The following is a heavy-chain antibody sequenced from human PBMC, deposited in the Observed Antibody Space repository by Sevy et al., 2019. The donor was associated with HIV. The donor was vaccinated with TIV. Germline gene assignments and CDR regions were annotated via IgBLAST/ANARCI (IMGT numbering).Heavy chain of an antibody. J-gene: IGHJ5*02. V-gene: IGHV4-61*01. CDR2: IYYSGST. CDR1: GGSVSSGSYY. D-gene: IGHD2-15*01. CDR3: ARGFPYCSGGSCYSSWFDP. Sequence: SETLSLTCTVSGGSVSSGSYYWSWIRQPPGKGLEWIGYIYYSGSTNYNPSLKSRVTISVDTSKNQFSLKLSSVTAADTAVYYCARGFPYCSGGSCYSSWFDPWGQRTLVTVSS.